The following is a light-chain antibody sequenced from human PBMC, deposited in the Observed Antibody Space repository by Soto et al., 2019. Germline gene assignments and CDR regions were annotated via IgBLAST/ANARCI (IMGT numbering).Light chain of an antibody. V-gene: IGKV3-15*01. CDR1: QSRSNN. Sequence: EIVMTQSPATLSVSPGERATLSCRASQSRSNNLARYQQKPGQAPSLLIYGVSTRSTGIPARFSGSGSGTEFTLTISSLQSEDSAVYYWQQYNSWPPRTFGQGTKLDIK. CDR2: GVS. J-gene: IGKJ2*01. CDR3: QQYNSWPPRT.